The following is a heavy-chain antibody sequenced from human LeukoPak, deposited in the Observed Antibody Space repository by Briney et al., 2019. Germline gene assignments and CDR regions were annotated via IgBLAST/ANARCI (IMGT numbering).Heavy chain of an antibody. D-gene: IGHD3-10*01. CDR1: GGSISSYY. CDR2: IYYSGST. Sequence: SETLSLTCTVSGGSISSYYWSWIRQPPGKGLEWIGYIYYSGSTNYNPSLKSRVTISVDTSKNQFSLKLSSVTAADTAVYYCARDLYYGSGSYYNFHYYMDVWGKGTTVTISS. V-gene: IGHV4-59*12. J-gene: IGHJ6*03. CDR3: ARDLYYGSGSYYNFHYYMDV.